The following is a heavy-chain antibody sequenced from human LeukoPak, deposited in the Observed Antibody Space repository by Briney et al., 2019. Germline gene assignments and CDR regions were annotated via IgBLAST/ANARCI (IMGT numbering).Heavy chain of an antibody. V-gene: IGHV3-7*03. D-gene: IGHD3-16*01. CDR1: GFTFSSYW. CDR3: ARGGGLDV. CDR2: INHNGNVN. J-gene: IGHJ6*02. Sequence: GGSLRLSCAASGFTFSSYWMNWARQAPGKGLEWVASINHNGNVNYYVDSVKGRFNISRDNAKNSLYLQRSNLRAEDTAVYFCARGGGLDVWGQGATVTVSS.